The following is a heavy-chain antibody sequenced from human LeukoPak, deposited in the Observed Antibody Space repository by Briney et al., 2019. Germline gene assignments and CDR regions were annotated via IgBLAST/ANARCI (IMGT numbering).Heavy chain of an antibody. CDR3: ARRSMTTALSHFDY. J-gene: IGHJ4*02. CDR1: GYTFSSYG. CDR2: INVYNCNT. D-gene: IGHD4-17*01. V-gene: IGHV1-18*01. Sequence: ASVKVSCKASGYTFSSYGISWVRQAPGQGLEWMGWINVYNCNTNYAQKVQDRVTMTTDTSTSTAFMELRSLRSDDTAVYYCARRSMTTALSHFDYWGQGTLVTVSS.